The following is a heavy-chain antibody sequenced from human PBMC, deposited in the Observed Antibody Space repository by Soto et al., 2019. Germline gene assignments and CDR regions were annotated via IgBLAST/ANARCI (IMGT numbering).Heavy chain of an antibody. CDR3: ARHPPSVPSAY. Sequence: QLQLQESGPGLVKPSETLSLTCTVSGDSGGFISSSSYHWGWIRQPPGKGLEWIGNIYYSGSTYYHPSRKMRVTSAGDTSKNQSSLRLTSVTAADTAVYYCARHPPSVPSAYWGQGTLVTVSS. CDR2: IYYSGST. J-gene: IGHJ4*02. CDR1: GDSGGFISSSSYH. V-gene: IGHV4-39*01.